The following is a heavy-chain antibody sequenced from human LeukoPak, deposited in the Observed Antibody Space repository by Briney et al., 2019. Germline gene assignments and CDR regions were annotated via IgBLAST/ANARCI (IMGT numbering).Heavy chain of an antibody. Sequence: GRSLRLSCAASGFTFSNYEMHWVRQAPGKRLEWVSYISSSGSDIYYANSVKGRFTISRDNAKKSLYLQMNSLRVEDTGVYYCASWGEGALDNWGQGTLVTVSS. V-gene: IGHV3-48*03. CDR1: GFTFSNYE. CDR2: ISSSGSDI. D-gene: IGHD1-26*01. J-gene: IGHJ4*02. CDR3: ASWGEGALDN.